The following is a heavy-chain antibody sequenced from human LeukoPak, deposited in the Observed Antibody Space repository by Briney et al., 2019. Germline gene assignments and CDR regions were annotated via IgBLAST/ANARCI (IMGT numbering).Heavy chain of an antibody. J-gene: IGHJ6*03. Sequence: SETLSLTCAVYGGSFSGYYWSWIRQPPGKGLEWIGEINHSGSTNYNPSLKSRVTISVDTSKNQFSLKLSSVTAADTAVYYCARDRGHSTVTTLNLVYYYYYYMDVWGTGTTVTVSS. CDR3: ARDRGHSTVTTLNLVYYYYYYMDV. CDR2: INHSGST. V-gene: IGHV4-34*01. CDR1: GGSFSGYY. D-gene: IGHD4-17*01.